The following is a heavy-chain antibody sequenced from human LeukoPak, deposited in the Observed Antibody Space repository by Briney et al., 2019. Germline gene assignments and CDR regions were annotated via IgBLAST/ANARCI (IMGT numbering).Heavy chain of an antibody. V-gene: IGHV4-30-4*01. J-gene: IGHJ3*02. CDR1: GGSVSSGGYY. Sequence: NPSETLSLTCTVSGGSVSSGGYYWSWIRQPPGKGXXXIGYIYYSGSTYYNPSLKSRVTISVDTSKNQFSLKLSSVTAADTAVYYCARVRRLYDYVWGSYLGDAFDIWGQGTMVTVSS. D-gene: IGHD3-16*01. CDR3: ARVRRLYDYVWGSYLGDAFDI. CDR2: IYYSGST.